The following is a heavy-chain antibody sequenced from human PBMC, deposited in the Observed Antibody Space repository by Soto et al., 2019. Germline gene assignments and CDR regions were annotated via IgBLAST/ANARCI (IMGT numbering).Heavy chain of an antibody. CDR2: INPNSGGT. V-gene: IGHV1-2*02. D-gene: IGHD1-7*01. CDR1: GYTFTGYY. Sequence: ASVKVSCKASGYTFTGYYMHWVRQAPGQGLEWMGWINPNSGGTNYAQKFQGRVTMTRDTSISTAYMELSRLRSDDTAVYYCARIPELPPAKYGMDVWGQGTTVTVSS. CDR3: ARIPELPPAKYGMDV. J-gene: IGHJ6*02.